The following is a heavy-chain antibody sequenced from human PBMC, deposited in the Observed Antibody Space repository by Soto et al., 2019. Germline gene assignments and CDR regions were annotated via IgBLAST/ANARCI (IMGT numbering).Heavy chain of an antibody. V-gene: IGHV1-18*01. CDR2: ISSYSDT. Sequence: QVQLVQSGGEVKKPGASVKVSCKASGYTFNSHGITWVRQAPGQGLEWMGYISSYSDTSYAQKLQDRVSMTTDTSTSTAYMELRSLRSDATAMYSCARAVSYSVGARLDHWGQGTLVTVSS. CDR3: ARAVSYSVGARLDH. J-gene: IGHJ4*02. D-gene: IGHD1-26*01. CDR1: GYTFNSHG.